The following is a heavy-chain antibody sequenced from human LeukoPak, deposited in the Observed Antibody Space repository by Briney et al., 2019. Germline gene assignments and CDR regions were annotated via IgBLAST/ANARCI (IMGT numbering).Heavy chain of an antibody. CDR2: ISTGSSYI. D-gene: IGHD1-26*01. J-gene: IGHJ4*02. CDR3: ARGSSYSYHPIDY. V-gene: IGHV3-21*01. CDR1: GFTFTTYS. Sequence: GGSLRLSCAASGFTFTTYSMNWVRQAPGKGLEWVSSISTGSSYIYYADSVKGRFTISRDNAKNSLYLQMNSLRGEDTAVYYCARGSSYSYHPIDYWGQGTLVTVSS.